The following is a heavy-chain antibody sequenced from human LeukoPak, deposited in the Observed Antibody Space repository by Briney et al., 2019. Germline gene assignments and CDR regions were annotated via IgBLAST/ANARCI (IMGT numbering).Heavy chain of an antibody. Sequence: GASVKVSCKVSGYTLTELSMRWVRQAPGKGLEWMGGFDPEDGETIYAQKFQGRVTMTEDTSTDTAYMELSSLRSEDTAVYYCARSRKTTVTTNPFDYWGQGTLVTVSS. V-gene: IGHV1-24*01. J-gene: IGHJ4*02. CDR3: ARSRKTTVTTNPFDY. D-gene: IGHD4-17*01. CDR1: GYTLTELS. CDR2: FDPEDGET.